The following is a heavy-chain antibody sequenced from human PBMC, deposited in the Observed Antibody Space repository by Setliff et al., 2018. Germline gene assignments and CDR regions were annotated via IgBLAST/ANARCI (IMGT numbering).Heavy chain of an antibody. CDR1: GGPFSDYY. Sequence: KTSETLSLTCAAYGGPFSDYYWTWIRQPPGKGLEWIGEINHSGSTNYNPSLKSRVTMSVDTSKNQFSLKVSSVTAADSAMYYCARGRNVAARLLDSWSQGTRVTVSS. V-gene: IGHV4-34*01. CDR3: ARGRNVAARLLDS. D-gene: IGHD6-6*01. J-gene: IGHJ5*01. CDR2: INHSGST.